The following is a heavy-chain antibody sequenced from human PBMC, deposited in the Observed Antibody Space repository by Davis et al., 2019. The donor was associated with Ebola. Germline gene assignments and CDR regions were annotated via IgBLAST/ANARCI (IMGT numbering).Heavy chain of an antibody. CDR2: ISAYNGNT. CDR3: AKDLWVACGGDCFLGPNWFDP. D-gene: IGHD2-21*02. CDR1: GYTFTSYG. V-gene: IGHV1-18*01. Sequence: ASVKVSCKASGYTFTSYGISWVRQAPGQGLEWMGWISAYNGNTNYAQKLQGRVTMTTDTSTSTAYMELRSLRSDDTAVYYCAKDLWVACGGDCFLGPNWFDPWGQGTLVTVSS. J-gene: IGHJ5*02.